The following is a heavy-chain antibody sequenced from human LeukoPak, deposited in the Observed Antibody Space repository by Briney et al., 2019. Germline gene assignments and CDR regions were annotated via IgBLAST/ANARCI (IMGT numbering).Heavy chain of an antibody. Sequence: GGSLRLSCVASGFSFSSSWMHWVRQAPGKGLVWVSRIKSDGSSTSYADSVKGRFTISRDNAKNRLYLEMNSLRDEDTAVYYCARDPTISGSYSDYWGQGTLVTVSS. D-gene: IGHD1-26*01. CDR1: GFSFSSSW. CDR2: IKSDGSST. CDR3: ARDPTISGSYSDY. V-gene: IGHV3-74*01. J-gene: IGHJ4*02.